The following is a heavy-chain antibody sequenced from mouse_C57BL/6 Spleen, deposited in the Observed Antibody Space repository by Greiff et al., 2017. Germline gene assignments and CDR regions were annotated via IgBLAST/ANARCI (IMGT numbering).Heavy chain of an antibody. D-gene: IGHD2-4*01. J-gene: IGHJ4*01. Sequence: VQLQESGAELVRPGASVTLSCKASGYTFTDYEMHWVKQTPVHGLEWIGAIDPETGGTAYNQKFKGKAILTADKSSSTAYMGLRSLTSEDSAVYYCTRRNDYDGYAMDYWGQGTSVTVSS. V-gene: IGHV1-15*01. CDR2: IDPETGGT. CDR1: GYTFTDYE. CDR3: TRRNDYDGYAMDY.